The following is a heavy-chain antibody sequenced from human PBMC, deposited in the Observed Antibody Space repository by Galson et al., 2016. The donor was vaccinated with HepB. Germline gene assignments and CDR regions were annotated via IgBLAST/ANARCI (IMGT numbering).Heavy chain of an antibody. CDR3: SREQTIRYYDSSSYYQPDAFDM. D-gene: IGHD3-22*01. V-gene: IGHV3-7*03. CDR2: IKQDGSEK. CDR1: GFTFSRHW. Sequence: SLRLSCAASGFTFSRHWMSWVRQAPGKGLEWVANIKQDGSEKYYVDSVKGRFTLSRDNAKNSVSLQMNSLRAEDTAVYYCSREQTIRYYDSSSYYQPDAFDMWGQGTMVTVSS. J-gene: IGHJ3*02.